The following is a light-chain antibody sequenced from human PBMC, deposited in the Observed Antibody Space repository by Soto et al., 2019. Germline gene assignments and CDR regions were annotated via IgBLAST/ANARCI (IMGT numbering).Light chain of an antibody. V-gene: IGKV1-5*01. J-gene: IGKJ1*01. CDR1: QSISGL. CDR3: QQYNSYSSWT. Sequence: DIQMTQSPSTLSASVGDRVTITCRASQSISGLLAWYQQNPGKAPKLLMYDASRLKSGVPSRFSGSGSGTEFTLTISSLQPDDFATYYCQQYNSYSSWTFGQGTKVDIK. CDR2: DAS.